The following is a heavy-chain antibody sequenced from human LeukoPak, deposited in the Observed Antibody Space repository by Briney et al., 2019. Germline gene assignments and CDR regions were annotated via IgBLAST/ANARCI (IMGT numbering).Heavy chain of an antibody. V-gene: IGHV1-2*02. CDR3: ASGLGSSGWNFDY. J-gene: IGHJ4*02. D-gene: IGHD6-19*01. CDR1: GYTFTGYY. CDR2: INPNDGGT. Sequence: GASVKVSCKASGYTFTGYYIYWVRQAPGQGLEWMGWINPNDGGTNYAQKFQGRVTMARDTSISTAYMELSRLSSDDTAVYYCASGLGSSGWNFDYWGQGTLVTVSS.